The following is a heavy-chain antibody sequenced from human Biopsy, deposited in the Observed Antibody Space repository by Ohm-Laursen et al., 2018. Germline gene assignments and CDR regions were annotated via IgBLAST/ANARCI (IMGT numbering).Heavy chain of an antibody. CDR3: VREPKTGTAEAWYFDL. Sequence: SQTLSLTCRVSGASVKTSGYFWAWMRPRSGKGLEWIGYISYNERTHYNPSLTSRLAISFDTSNNRISLQLRSVSVADTAVYYCVREPKTGTAEAWYFDLWGRGSPVTVPS. J-gene: IGHJ2*01. CDR2: ISYNERT. CDR1: GASVKTSGYF. V-gene: IGHV4-31*03. D-gene: IGHD3-9*01.